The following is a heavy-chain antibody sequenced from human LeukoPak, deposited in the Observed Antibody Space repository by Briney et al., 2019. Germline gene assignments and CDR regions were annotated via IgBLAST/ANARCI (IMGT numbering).Heavy chain of an antibody. V-gene: IGHV4-59*01. CDR3: ARVLCSGGSCYYYYGMDV. CDR1: GGSISSYY. CDR2: IYYSGST. Sequence: SETLTLTCTVSGGSISSYYWSWIRQPPGKGLERIGYIYYSGSTNYNPSLKSRVTISVDTSKNQFSLKLSSVTAADTAVYYCARVLCSGGSCYYYYGMDVWGQGTTVTVSS. D-gene: IGHD2-15*01. J-gene: IGHJ6*02.